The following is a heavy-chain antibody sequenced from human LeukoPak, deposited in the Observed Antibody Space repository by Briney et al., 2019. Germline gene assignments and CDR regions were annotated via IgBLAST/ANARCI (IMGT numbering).Heavy chain of an antibody. Sequence: PGGSLRLSCAASGFTFSSYAMSWVRQAPGKGLEWVSAISGSGGSTYCADSVKGRFTISRDNSKNTLYLQMNSLRAEDTAVYYCAKGAYGYCSGGSCYFNYWGQGTLVTVSS. D-gene: IGHD2-15*01. V-gene: IGHV3-23*01. CDR1: GFTFSSYA. J-gene: IGHJ4*02. CDR3: AKGAYGYCSGGSCYFNY. CDR2: ISGSGGST.